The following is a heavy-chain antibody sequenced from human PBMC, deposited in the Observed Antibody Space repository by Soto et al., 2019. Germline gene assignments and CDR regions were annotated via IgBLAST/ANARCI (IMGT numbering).Heavy chain of an antibody. CDR3: ARATRGSMGYYGTDS. J-gene: IGHJ6*01. D-gene: IGHD3-10*01. CDR1: GYTFTSYG. CDR2: VSAYNGNT. V-gene: IGHV1-18*01. Sequence: ASVKVSCKASGYTFTSYGISWMQQAPGQGLEWMGWVSAYNGNTNYAQKLQGRVTMTTDTSTSTAYMELRSLRSDDTAVYYCARATRGSMGYYGTDSWGQGTTVTVSS.